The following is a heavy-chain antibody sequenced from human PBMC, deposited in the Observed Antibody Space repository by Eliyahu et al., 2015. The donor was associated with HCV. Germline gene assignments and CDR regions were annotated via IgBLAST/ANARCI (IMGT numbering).Heavy chain of an antibody. CDR3: ARDLSWNQVDY. V-gene: IGHV3-74*01. J-gene: IGHJ4*02. CDR2: EGSVT. Sequence: EGSVTTYMDSVKGRFVISRDNAKNTLFLEIDSLRVEDTAVYYCARDLSWNQVDYWGQGTLVTVSS. D-gene: IGHD1-1*01.